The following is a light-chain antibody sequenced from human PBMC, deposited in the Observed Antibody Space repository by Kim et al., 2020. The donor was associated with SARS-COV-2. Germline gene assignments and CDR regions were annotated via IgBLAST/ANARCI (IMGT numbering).Light chain of an antibody. J-gene: IGKJ1*01. V-gene: IGKV3-20*01. CDR3: QQYGSSPRT. CDR1: RGVSSTY. CDR2: AAS. Sequence: SPGERATLTCRTSRGVSSTYLAWYQPRPGQAPRLLIYAASSRATGIPDRFSGSGSGTDFTLTISRLELEDFAVYYCQQYGSSPRTFGQGTKVDIK.